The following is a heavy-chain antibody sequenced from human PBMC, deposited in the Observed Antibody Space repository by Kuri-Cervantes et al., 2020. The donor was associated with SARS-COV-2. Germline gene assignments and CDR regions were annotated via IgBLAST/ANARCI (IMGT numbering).Heavy chain of an antibody. Sequence: ASVKVSCKASGYTFTSYDINWVLQATGQGLEWMGWMNPNSGNTGYAQKFQGRVTMTRNTSISTAYMELSSLRSEDTAVYYCARSAAGSNVLRFLEWLYNRDYYYGMDVWGQGTTVTVSS. CDR2: MNPNSGNT. V-gene: IGHV1-8*01. CDR1: GYTFTSYD. CDR3: ARSAAGSNVLRFLEWLYNRDYYYGMDV. J-gene: IGHJ6*02. D-gene: IGHD3-3*01.